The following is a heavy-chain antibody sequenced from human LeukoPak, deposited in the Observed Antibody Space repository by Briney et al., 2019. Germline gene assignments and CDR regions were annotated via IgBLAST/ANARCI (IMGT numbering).Heavy chain of an antibody. D-gene: IGHD6-13*01. CDR1: GYTFTSYA. CDR2: INTNTGNP. CDR3: ARPRIAAARDAFDI. Sequence: ASVKVSCKASGYTFTSYAMNWVRQAPGQGLEWMGWINTNTGNPTYAQGFTGRFVFSLDTSVSTAYLQISSLKAEDTAVYYCARPRIAAARDAFDIWGQGTMVTVSS. J-gene: IGHJ3*02. V-gene: IGHV7-4-1*02.